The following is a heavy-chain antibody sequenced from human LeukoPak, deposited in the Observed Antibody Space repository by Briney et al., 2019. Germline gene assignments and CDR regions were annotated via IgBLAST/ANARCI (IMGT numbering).Heavy chain of an antibody. CDR2: ISAYNGNT. D-gene: IGHD3-9*01. V-gene: IGHV1-18*01. Sequence: ASVKVSCKASGYTFTTYGISWVRQAPGQGLEWMGWISAYNGNTKYAQNLQGRVTMTRNTSISTAYMELSSLRSEDTAVYYCAKNYDFLTGYASWGQGTLVTVSS. CDR3: AKNYDFLTGYAS. CDR1: GYTFTTYG. J-gene: IGHJ4*02.